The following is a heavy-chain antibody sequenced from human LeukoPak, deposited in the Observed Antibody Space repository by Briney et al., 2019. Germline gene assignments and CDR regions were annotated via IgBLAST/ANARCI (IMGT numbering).Heavy chain of an antibody. J-gene: IGHJ4*02. V-gene: IGHV3-30*18. Sequence: GGSLRLSCAASGFTFSTYGMHWGRQAPGKGLEWVAVISFDGSYKSYADSMKGRFTISRDNSKNTLYLQMNSLRVEDTAVYYCAKDYGGENFDYWGQGTLVTVSS. D-gene: IGHD4-23*01. CDR2: ISFDGSYK. CDR3: AKDYGGENFDY. CDR1: GFTFSTYG.